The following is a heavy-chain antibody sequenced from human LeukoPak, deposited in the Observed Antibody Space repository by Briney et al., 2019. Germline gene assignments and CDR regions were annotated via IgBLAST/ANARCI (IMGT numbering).Heavy chain of an antibody. Sequence: GGSLRLSCAASGFTFSSYSMNWVRQAPGKGLEWVSSISSSSSYIYYADSVKGRFTISRDNAKNSLYLQMNSLRAEDTAVYYCARSVTWYYDSSGYYDYWGQGTLVTVSS. CDR1: GFTFSSYS. CDR3: ARSVTWYYDSSGYYDY. V-gene: IGHV3-21*01. D-gene: IGHD3-22*01. J-gene: IGHJ4*02. CDR2: ISSSSSYI.